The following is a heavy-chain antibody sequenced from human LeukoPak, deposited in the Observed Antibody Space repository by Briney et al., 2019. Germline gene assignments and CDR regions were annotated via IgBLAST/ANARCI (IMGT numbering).Heavy chain of an antibody. CDR3: ARGGLSSGWYG. D-gene: IGHD6-19*01. CDR2: SYYSGST. J-gene: IGHJ4*02. V-gene: IGHV4-59*01. Sequence: SETLSLTCTVSGGSISSYYWSWIRQPPGKGLEWIGHSYYSGSTNYNPSLKSRVTISLDTSKNQFSLKLNSVTAADTAVYYCARGGLSSGWYGWGQGTLVTVSS. CDR1: GGSISSYY.